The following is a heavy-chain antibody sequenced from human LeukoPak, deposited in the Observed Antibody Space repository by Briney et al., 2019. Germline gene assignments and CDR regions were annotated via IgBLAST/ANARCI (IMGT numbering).Heavy chain of an antibody. CDR3: ARVTSSGCFDY. V-gene: IGHV4-34*01. Sequence: SETLSLTCAVYGGSFSGYYWSWIRQPPGKGLEWIGEINHSGSTNYNPSLKSRITISVDTSKNQFSLKLSSVTAADTAVYYCARVTSSGCFDYWGQGTLVTVSS. CDR2: INHSGST. CDR1: GGSFSGYY. D-gene: IGHD6-19*01. J-gene: IGHJ4*02.